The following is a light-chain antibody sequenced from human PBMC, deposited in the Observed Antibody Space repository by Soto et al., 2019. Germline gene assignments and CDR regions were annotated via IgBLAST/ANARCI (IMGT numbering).Light chain of an antibody. CDR3: QQYSNWPPIT. CDR1: QSVTNNY. V-gene: IGKV3-20*01. Sequence: EIVLTQSPGTLSLSPGERATLSCRASQSVTNNYLAWYQQKPSQAPRLLIFGASSRAAGIPDRFSGSGSGTDFTLAIGRLEPEDFAVYYCQQYSNWPPITFGQGTRLEIK. J-gene: IGKJ5*01. CDR2: GAS.